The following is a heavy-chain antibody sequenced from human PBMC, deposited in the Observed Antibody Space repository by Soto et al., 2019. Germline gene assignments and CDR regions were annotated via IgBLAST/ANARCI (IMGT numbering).Heavy chain of an antibody. J-gene: IGHJ3*01. CDR2: IYYSGST. V-gene: IGHV4-59*08. CDR3: ARRYGSAFDF. CDR1: GGSISSYY. D-gene: IGHD1-20*01. Sequence: PSETLSLTCAVSGGSISSYYWSWIRQPPGKGLEWIGYIYYSGSTNYNPSLKSRVTISVDTSKNQFSLKLSSVTAADTAVYYCARRYGSAFDFWGQGTMVTVSS.